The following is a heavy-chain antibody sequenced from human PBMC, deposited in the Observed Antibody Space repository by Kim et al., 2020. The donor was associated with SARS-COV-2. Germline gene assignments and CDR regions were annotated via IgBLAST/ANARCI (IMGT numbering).Heavy chain of an antibody. CDR3: ASHRGYSYGRPVDY. D-gene: IGHD5-18*01. J-gene: IGHJ4*02. V-gene: IGHV1-69*01. Sequence: AKKFQGRVTITADESTSTAYMELSSLRSEDTAVYYCASHRGYSYGRPVDYWGQGTLVTVSS.